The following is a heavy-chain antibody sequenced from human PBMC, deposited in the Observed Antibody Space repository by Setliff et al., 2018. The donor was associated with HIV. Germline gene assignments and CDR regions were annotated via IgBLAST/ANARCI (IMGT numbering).Heavy chain of an antibody. CDR1: GYNFPNYW. D-gene: IGHD3-16*01. V-gene: IGHV5-51*01. CDR3: AKHGFERKSPYNWFDS. J-gene: IGHJ5*01. CDR2: IYPGESDT. Sequence: LGESLKISCKGSGYNFPNYWIGWVRQTPGKGLEWMGIIYPGESDTRYSPSFQGQVTISADKSINTAYLRWRSLRASDTAIYFCAKHGFERKSPYNWFDSWGQGTLVTVSS.